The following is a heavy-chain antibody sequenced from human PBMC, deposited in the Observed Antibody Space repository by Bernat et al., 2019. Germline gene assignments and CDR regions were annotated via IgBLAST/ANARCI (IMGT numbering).Heavy chain of an antibody. D-gene: IGHD3-10*01. J-gene: IGHJ4*02. V-gene: IGHV4-59*08. CDR2: IHQRGTT. CDR3: ARHFGPPPPFEY. CDR1: GGSISNYY. Sequence: QVQLQESGPGLVKPSETLSLICTVPGGSISNYYWSWIRQPPGKGLEWIGYIHQRGTTNYNPSLKSRVTISVDTSNQFSLRLSSVTAADTAVYFCARHFGPPPPFEYWGQVILVTVSS.